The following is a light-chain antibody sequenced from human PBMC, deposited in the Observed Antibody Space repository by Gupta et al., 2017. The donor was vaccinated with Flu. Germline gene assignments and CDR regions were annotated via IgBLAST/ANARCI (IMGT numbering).Light chain of an antibody. CDR2: ADS. CDR3: QVWDSSSDRVV. Sequence: SYVLTQPPSVSVAPGQTARITCGGNHIGSKSVHWYQQKPGQAPVLVVYADSDRPSGIPERFSGSNSGNTATLTISRVEAGDEADYYCQVWDSSSDRVVFGGGTKLTVL. CDR1: HIGSKS. J-gene: IGLJ2*01. V-gene: IGLV3-21*02.